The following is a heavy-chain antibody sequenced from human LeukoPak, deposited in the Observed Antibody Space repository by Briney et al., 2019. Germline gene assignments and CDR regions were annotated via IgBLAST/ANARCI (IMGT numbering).Heavy chain of an antibody. V-gene: IGHV4-59*01. CDR2: IHYSGST. D-gene: IGHD3-10*01. CDR3: ARVNYYGSGGQFDY. J-gene: IGHJ4*02. CDR1: GGSISSYY. Sequence: SETLSLTCTVSGGSISSYYWSWIRQPPGKGLEWIGYIHYSGSTNYNPSLKSRVTISVDTSKNQFSLKLSSVTAADTAVYYCARVNYYGSGGQFDYWGQGTLVTVSS.